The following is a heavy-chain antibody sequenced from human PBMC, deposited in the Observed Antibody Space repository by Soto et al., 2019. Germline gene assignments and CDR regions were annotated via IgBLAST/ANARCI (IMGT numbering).Heavy chain of an antibody. CDR1: GYTFTNYG. J-gene: IGHJ4*02. V-gene: IGHV1-18*01. Sequence: QVQLVQSGAEVKKPGASVKVSCKASGYTFTNYGISWVRQAPGQGLEWMVWISANNGNTNYEQKLQGRVTMATDTSTSTAYMELRSLRSDGTSVYYCARDRGSYALDYWGQGTLVTVSS. D-gene: IGHD1-26*01. CDR2: ISANNGNT. CDR3: ARDRGSYALDY.